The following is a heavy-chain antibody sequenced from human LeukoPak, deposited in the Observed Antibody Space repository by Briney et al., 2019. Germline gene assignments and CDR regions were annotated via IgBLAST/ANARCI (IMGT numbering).Heavy chain of an antibody. D-gene: IGHD2-15*01. CDR1: GFTFSSYA. CDR2: IGTAGDT. Sequence: HPGGSLRLSCAASGFTFSSYAMSWVRQAPGKGLEWVSAIGTAGDTYYPGSVKGRFTISRENAKNSLYLQMNSLRAGDTAVYYCARGDCSGGSCYNYYGMDVWGQGTTVTVSS. J-gene: IGHJ6*02. CDR3: ARGDCSGGSCYNYYGMDV. V-gene: IGHV3-13*01.